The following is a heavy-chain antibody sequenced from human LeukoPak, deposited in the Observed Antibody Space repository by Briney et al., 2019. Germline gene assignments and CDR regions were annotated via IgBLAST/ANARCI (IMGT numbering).Heavy chain of an antibody. CDR3: VRASGDPHSFDY. CDR1: GGSFSGYY. V-gene: IGHV4-34*01. Sequence: SETLSLTCAVYGGSFSGYYWSWIRQPPGKGLEWIGEINHSGSTNYNPSLKSRVTISVDTSKNQFSLKLSSVTAADTAVYYCVRASGDPHSFDYWGQGTLVTVSS. D-gene: IGHD7-27*01. CDR2: INHSGST. J-gene: IGHJ4*02.